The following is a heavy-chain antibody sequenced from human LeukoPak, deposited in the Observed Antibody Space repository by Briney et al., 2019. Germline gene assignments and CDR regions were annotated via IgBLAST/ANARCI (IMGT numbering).Heavy chain of an antibody. J-gene: IGHJ4*02. CDR1: GFTFSTYW. D-gene: IGHD6-19*01. CDR2: IKQDGSEE. V-gene: IGHV3-7*01. Sequence: GGSLRLSCAASGFTFSTYWMSWVRQAPGKGLEWVANIKQDGSEEYYVDSVKGRFTISRDNAKNSLYLQMNSLRVEDTAVYYCARASAVAGTRDYWGQGTLVTVFS. CDR3: ARASAVAGTRDY.